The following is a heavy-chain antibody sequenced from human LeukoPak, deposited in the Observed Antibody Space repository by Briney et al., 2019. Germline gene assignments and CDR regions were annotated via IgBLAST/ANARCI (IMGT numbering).Heavy chain of an antibody. CDR1: CYTFTSYG. J-gene: IGHJ6*02. CDR3: ARDSSSWYAYYYGMDV. D-gene: IGHD6-13*01. V-gene: IGHV1-18*01. CDR2: ISAYNGNT. Sequence: ASVKVSCKASCYTFTSYGISWVRQAPGQGLEWMGWISAYNGNTNYAQKLQARVTMTTDTSTNTAYMELRSLRSDDTAVYYCARDSSSWYAYYYGMDVWGQGTTVTV.